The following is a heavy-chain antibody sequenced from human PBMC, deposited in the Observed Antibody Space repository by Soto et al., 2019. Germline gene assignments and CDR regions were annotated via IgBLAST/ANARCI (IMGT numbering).Heavy chain of an antibody. V-gene: IGHV2-5*01. J-gene: IGHJ4*02. D-gene: IGHD3-3*01. CDR2: INWNDDK. Sequence: QITLKESGPTLVKVTQTVTMTCTFSGFSFSSTGVGVGWIRQPPGNALEGLALINWNDDKRYNPSLKSRLTKTKDTSKNQVVLTMTNMYPVETATYYCARSGHNLVFFYYDYLGQGTLVTVSS. CDR3: ARSGHNLVFFYYDY. CDR1: GFSFSSTGVG.